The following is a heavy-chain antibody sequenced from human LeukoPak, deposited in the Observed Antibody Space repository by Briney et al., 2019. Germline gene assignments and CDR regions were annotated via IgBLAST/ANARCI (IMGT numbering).Heavy chain of an antibody. CDR3: ARDLGGGSCYFDY. J-gene: IGHJ4*02. D-gene: IGHD2-15*01. V-gene: IGHV4-4*07. CDR1: GDSISNYY. Sequence: PSETLSLTCTVSGDSISNYYWNWIRQPAGKGLEWIGRIYTSGSTNYNPSLKSRVTMSVDTSKNQFSLKLSSVTAADTAVYFCARDLGGGSCYFDYWGQGTLVTVSS. CDR2: IYTSGST.